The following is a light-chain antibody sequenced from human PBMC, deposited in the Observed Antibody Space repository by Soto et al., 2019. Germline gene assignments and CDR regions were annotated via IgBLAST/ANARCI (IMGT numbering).Light chain of an antibody. J-gene: IGLJ7*01. CDR3: QSYDPTLNVV. Sequence: QSVLTQPPSVSGAPGQTGTISCTGSNSNVGGGYDVHWYQQLPGSAPKLLIYANNNRPSGVPDRFSGSKSGTSASLAITGLQAEDEADYYCQSYDPTLNVVFGGGTQLTVL. V-gene: IGLV1-40*01. CDR1: NSNVGGGYD. CDR2: ANN.